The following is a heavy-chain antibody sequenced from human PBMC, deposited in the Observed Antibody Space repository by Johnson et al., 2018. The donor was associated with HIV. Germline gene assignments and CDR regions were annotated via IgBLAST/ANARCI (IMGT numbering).Heavy chain of an antibody. CDR3: AKTQWELLGVGAFDI. J-gene: IGHJ3*02. V-gene: IGHV3-23*04. CDR2: ISGSGGST. D-gene: IGHD1-26*01. CDR1: GFTFSSYA. Sequence: EQLVESGGGVVRPGGSLRLSCAASGFTFSSYAMSWVRQAPGKGLEWVSAISGSGGSTYYADSVKGRFTISRDNSKNTLYLQMNSLRAEDTAVYYCAKTQWELLGVGAFDIWGQGTMVTVSS.